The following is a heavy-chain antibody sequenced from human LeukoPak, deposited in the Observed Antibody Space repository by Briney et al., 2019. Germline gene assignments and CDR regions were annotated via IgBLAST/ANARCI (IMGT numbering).Heavy chain of an antibody. V-gene: IGHV1-2*02. D-gene: IGHD3-3*01. CDR1: GYTFTGYY. CDR2: INPNSGGT. CDR3: ARGSPAPSPFGSGYSS. J-gene: IGHJ4*02. Sequence: ASVKVSCKASGYTFTGYYMHWVRPAPGQGLEWMGWINPNSGGTNYAQKFQGRVTMTRDTSISTAYMELSRLRSDDTAVYYCARGSPAPSPFGSGYSSWGQGTLVTVSS.